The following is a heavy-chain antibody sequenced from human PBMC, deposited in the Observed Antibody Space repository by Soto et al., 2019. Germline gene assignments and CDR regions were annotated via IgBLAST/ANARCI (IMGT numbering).Heavy chain of an antibody. J-gene: IGHJ5*02. CDR3: ASRQVVPADKPHPGFYTWFDP. V-gene: IGHV4-59*08. Sequence: SETLSLTCAVYGGSFSGSYWSWIRQPPGRGLEWIGHVAYSGSTNYNPSLKSRVTISVDTSKNQFSLKLSSVTAADTAVYYCASRQVVPADKPHPGFYTWFDPWGQGTLVTVPS. D-gene: IGHD2-2*01. CDR1: GGSFSGSY. CDR2: VAYSGST.